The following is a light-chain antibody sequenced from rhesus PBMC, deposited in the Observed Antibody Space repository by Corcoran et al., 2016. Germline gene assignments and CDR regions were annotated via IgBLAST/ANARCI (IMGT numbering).Light chain of an antibody. CDR1: QDISSD. J-gene: IGKJ1*01. CDR3: QPQHSYPPA. Sequence: DIQMTQSPSSLSASVGDTVTITCRTSQDISSDLAWYQQKPWKAPKVLIYKASHLQGGVPARFSGNGSGTVFTFTIYSLQPEDFATYYCQPQHSYPPAFGQGTKVEIK. V-gene: IGKV1-25*01. CDR2: KAS.